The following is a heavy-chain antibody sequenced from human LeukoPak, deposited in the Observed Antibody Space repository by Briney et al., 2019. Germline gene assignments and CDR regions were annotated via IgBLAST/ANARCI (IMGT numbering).Heavy chain of an antibody. V-gene: IGHV4-39*01. CDR2: IYYSGST. CDR3: ARVEISSTLYYFDY. Sequence: PSETLSLTCTVSGGSISSSSYYWGWIRQPPGKGLEWTGSIYYSGSTYYNPSLKSRVTISVDTSKNQFSLKLSCVTAADTAVYYCARVEISSTLYYFDYWGQGTLVTVSS. J-gene: IGHJ4*02. CDR1: GGSISSSSYY. D-gene: IGHD6-13*01.